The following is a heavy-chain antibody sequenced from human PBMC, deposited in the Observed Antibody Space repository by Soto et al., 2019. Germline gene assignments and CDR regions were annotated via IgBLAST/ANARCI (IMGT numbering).Heavy chain of an antibody. CDR2: ISADGEST. D-gene: IGHD3-22*01. J-gene: IGHJ3*01. Sequence: EVQLLESGGGVVQPGGALRLSCAASGFSFSKFAVSWVRQAPGKGLEWVSAISADGESTFYVDSVKGRFTISRDNSKNALFLQMNALRVEDTAVYYCASDWGDDSAFYDAFQVWGQGPMVSVSS. CDR1: GFSFSKFA. V-gene: IGHV3-23*01. CDR3: ASDWGDDSAFYDAFQV.